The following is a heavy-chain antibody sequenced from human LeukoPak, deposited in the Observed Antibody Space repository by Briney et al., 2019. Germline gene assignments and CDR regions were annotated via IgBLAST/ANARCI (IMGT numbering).Heavy chain of an antibody. CDR2: ISSSSSTI. CDR1: GFTFSSYS. CDR3: ARAHMYYYDSSGYYLPD. D-gene: IGHD3-22*01. Sequence: PGGPLRLSCAASGFTFSSYSMNWVRQAPGKGLEWVSYISSSSSTIYYADSVKGRFTISRDNAKNSLYLQMNSLRDEDTAVYYCARAHMYYYDSSGYYLPDWGQGTLVTVSS. V-gene: IGHV3-48*02. J-gene: IGHJ4*02.